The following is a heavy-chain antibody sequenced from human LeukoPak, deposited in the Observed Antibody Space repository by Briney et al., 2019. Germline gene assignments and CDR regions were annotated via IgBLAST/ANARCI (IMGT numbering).Heavy chain of an antibody. V-gene: IGHV3-30-3*01. CDR1: GFTFSSYA. Sequence: GGSLRLSCAASGFTFSSYAKHWVRQAPGKGLEWVAVISYDGSNKYYADSVKGRFTISRDNSKNTLYLQMNSLRAEDTAVYYCASPGDTAMAVFDYWGQGTLVTVSS. CDR3: ASPGDTAMAVFDY. D-gene: IGHD5-18*01. CDR2: ISYDGSNK. J-gene: IGHJ4*02.